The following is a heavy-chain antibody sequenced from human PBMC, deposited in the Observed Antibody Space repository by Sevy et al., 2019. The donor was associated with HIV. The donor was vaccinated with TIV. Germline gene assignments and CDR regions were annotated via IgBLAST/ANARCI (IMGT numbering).Heavy chain of an antibody. J-gene: IGHJ4*02. CDR2: ISGSGGST. CDR3: ANGVGFDWLLRPLDY. Sequence: GGSLRLSCAASGFTFSSYAMSWVRQAPGKGLEWVSAISGSGGSTYYADSVKGRFTISRDNSKNTLYLQMNSLRAEDTAVYYCANGVGFDWLLRPLDYWGQRTLVTVSS. V-gene: IGHV3-23*01. CDR1: GFTFSSYA. D-gene: IGHD3-9*01.